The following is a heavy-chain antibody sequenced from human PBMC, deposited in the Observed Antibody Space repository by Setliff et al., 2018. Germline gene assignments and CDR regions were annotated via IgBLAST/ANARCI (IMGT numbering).Heavy chain of an antibody. Sequence: SETLSLTCAVYGGSFNSYYWSWIRQPPGKGLEWIGEINQSGSTNYNPSLKSRVTMSVDTSKNQFSLKLSSVTAADTAVYYWARGLSYYDSSGYLLAPYAFDIWGQGTMVTVSS. CDR3: ARGLSYYDSSGYLLAPYAFDI. D-gene: IGHD3-22*01. V-gene: IGHV4-34*01. J-gene: IGHJ3*02. CDR1: GGSFNSYY. CDR2: INQSGST.